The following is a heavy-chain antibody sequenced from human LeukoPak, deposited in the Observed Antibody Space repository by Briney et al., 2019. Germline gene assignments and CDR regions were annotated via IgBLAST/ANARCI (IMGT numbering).Heavy chain of an antibody. J-gene: IGHJ4*02. CDR1: GYSFVSYG. D-gene: IGHD1-20*01. CDR3: MRDFRGINNWNDRLDY. Sequence: ASVNVSCKASGYSFVSYGINWVRQAPGQGLEWMGWISAYNGKTDVAQKLRGRVTMTTDTSTSTAYMELRGLRSDDTAVYYCMRDFRGINNWNDRLDYWGQGTLPTVSS. V-gene: IGHV1-18*01. CDR2: ISAYNGKT.